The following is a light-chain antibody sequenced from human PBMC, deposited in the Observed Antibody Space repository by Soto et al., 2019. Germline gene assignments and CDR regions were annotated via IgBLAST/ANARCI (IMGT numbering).Light chain of an antibody. V-gene: IGKV1-27*01. J-gene: IGKJ4*01. Sequence: DIQMTQSPSSLSASVGDRVTITCRSSQGISSYLAWYRQKPGKVPKVLIYSASALQSRVPSRFSGSGSGTDFTLTISSLQPEDVATYYCENYGSAPLTFGGGTKVEIK. CDR1: QGISSY. CDR2: SAS. CDR3: ENYGSAPLT.